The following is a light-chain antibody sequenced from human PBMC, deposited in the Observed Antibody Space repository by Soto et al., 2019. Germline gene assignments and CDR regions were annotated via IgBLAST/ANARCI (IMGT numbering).Light chain of an antibody. V-gene: IGLV1-40*01. Sequence: QSVLTQPPSVSGAPGQRVTISCTGSNSNIGAGYDIHWYQQLPGTAPKLLIYANSNRPSGVPDRFSGSKSGTSASLAITGLQAEDEADYYCQYYDSSLSGSVVFGGGTKLTVL. J-gene: IGLJ2*01. CDR2: ANS. CDR3: QYYDSSLSGSVV. CDR1: NSNIGAGYD.